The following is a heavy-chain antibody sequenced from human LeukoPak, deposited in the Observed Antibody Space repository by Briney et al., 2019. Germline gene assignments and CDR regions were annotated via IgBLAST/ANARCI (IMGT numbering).Heavy chain of an antibody. CDR1: GGSISSGSYY. J-gene: IGHJ6*03. V-gene: IGHV4-61*02. D-gene: IGHD6-19*01. CDR3: ARVLSSYYYYYMDV. Sequence: SETLSLTCTVSGGSISSGSYYWRWIRQPAGKGLEWIGRIYTSGSTNYNPSLKSRVTISVDTSKNQFSLKLSSVTAADTAVYYCARVLSSYYYYYMDVWGKGTTVTVSS. CDR2: IYTSGST.